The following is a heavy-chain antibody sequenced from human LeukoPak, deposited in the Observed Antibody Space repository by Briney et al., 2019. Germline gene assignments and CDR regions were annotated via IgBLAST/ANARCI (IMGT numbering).Heavy chain of an antibody. CDR3: AKVGSYYDSSGYVDAFDI. J-gene: IGHJ3*02. Sequence: LAGGSLRLSCAASGFTFSSYAMSWVRQAPGKGLEWVSAISGSGGSTYYADSVKGRFTISRDNSKNTLYLQMNSLRAEDTAVYYCAKVGSYYDSSGYVDAFDIWGQGTMVTVSS. D-gene: IGHD3-22*01. V-gene: IGHV3-23*01. CDR1: GFTFSSYA. CDR2: ISGSGGST.